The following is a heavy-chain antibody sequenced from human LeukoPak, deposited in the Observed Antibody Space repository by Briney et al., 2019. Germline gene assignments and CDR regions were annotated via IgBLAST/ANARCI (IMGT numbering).Heavy chain of an antibody. CDR3: AKEEFTYYYGSGSSVFDY. D-gene: IGHD3-10*01. Sequence: GGSLRLSCAASGFTFSSYARSWVRQAPGKGLEWVSAISGCGGSTYYADSVKGRFTISRDNSQNTLYLQMNSLRAGDTAVYYCAKEEFTYYYGSGSSVFDYWGQGTLVTVSS. CDR2: ISGCGGST. CDR1: GFTFSSYA. J-gene: IGHJ4*02. V-gene: IGHV3-23*01.